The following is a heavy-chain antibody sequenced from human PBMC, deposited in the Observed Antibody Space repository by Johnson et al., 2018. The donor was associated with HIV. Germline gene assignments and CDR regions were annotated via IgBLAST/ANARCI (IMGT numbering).Heavy chain of an antibody. J-gene: IGHJ3*02. CDR1: GFTFGDYA. Sequence: VQLVESGGGLVQPGRSLRLSCTASGFTFGDYAMSWFRQAPGKGLEWVGFIRSKAYGGTTEYAASVKGRFTISRDDSKSIAYLQMNSLRAEDTAVYYCARVRQLGRGDAFDIWGQGTMVTVSS. CDR2: IRSKAYGGTT. V-gene: IGHV3-49*03. CDR3: ARVRQLGRGDAFDI. D-gene: IGHD6-6*01.